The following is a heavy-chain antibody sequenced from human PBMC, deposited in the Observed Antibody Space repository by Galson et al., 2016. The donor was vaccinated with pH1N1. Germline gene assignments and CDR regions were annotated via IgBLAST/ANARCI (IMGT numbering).Heavy chain of an antibody. Sequence: SVKVSCKVSGYTLTELSMHWVRQAPGQGLEWMGGFDPDDGETIYAQKFQGRVTMTEDTSTDTAYLELSSLRSEDTAVYYCATVIAAGYGMDVWGQGTTVTVSS. CDR2: FDPDDGET. V-gene: IGHV1-24*01. D-gene: IGHD6-13*01. CDR3: ATVIAAGYGMDV. J-gene: IGHJ6*02. CDR1: GYTLTELS.